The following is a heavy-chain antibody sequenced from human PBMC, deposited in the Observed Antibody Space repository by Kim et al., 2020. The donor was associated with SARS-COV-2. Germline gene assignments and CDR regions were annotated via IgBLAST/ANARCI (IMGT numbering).Heavy chain of an antibody. V-gene: IGHV3-30-3*01. CDR3: ARGYDYIWGSYRPSWYY. CDR1: GFTFSSYA. Sequence: GGSLRLSCAASGFTFSSYAMHWVRQAPGKGLEWVAVISYDGSNKYYADSVKGRFTISRDNSKNTLYLQMNSLRAEDTAVYYCARGYDYIWGSYRPSWYY. CDR2: ISYDGSNK. J-gene: IGHJ6*01. D-gene: IGHD3-16*02.